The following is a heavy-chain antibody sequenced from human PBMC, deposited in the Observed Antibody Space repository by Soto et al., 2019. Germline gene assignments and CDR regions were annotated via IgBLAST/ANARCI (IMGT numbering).Heavy chain of an antibody. CDR2: INHSGST. CDR1: GGSFSGYY. V-gene: IGHV4-34*01. CDR3: ARGRWEQEYFQH. J-gene: IGHJ1*01. D-gene: IGHD1-26*01. Sequence: QVQLQQWGAGLLKPSETLSLTCAVYGGSFSGYYWSWIRQPPGKGLEWIGEINHSGSTNYNPSPKRGVTKPVETTRNQFALKLSAVTAADTAVDDCARGRWEQEYFQHWGQGALDTVSS.